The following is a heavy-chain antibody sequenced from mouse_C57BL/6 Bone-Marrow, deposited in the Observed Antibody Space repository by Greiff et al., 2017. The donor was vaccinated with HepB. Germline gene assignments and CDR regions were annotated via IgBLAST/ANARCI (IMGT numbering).Heavy chain of an antibody. CDR2: ISSGGDYI. V-gene: IGHV5-9-1*02. CDR1: GFTFSSYA. CDR3: TRVVYDGYYNYFDY. J-gene: IGHJ2*01. D-gene: IGHD2-3*01. Sequence: EVKVVESGEGLVKPGGSLKLSCAASGFTFSSYAMSWVRQTPEKRLEWVAYISSGGDYIYYADTVKGRVTISRDNARNTLYLQMSSLKSEATAMYYCTRVVYDGYYNYFDYWGQGTTLTVSA.